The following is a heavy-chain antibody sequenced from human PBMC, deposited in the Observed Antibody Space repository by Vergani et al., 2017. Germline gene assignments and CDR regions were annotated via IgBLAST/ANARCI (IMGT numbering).Heavy chain of an antibody. CDR1: GGTFSSYA. Sequence: QVQLVQSGAEVKKPGSSVKVSCKASGGTFSSYAISWVRQAPGQGLEWMGGIIPIFGTANYEQKFQGRVTITADESTSTAYMELSSLRSEDTAVYYCARWLRWPTTDWFDPWGQGTLVTVSS. V-gene: IGHV1-69*12. CDR2: IIPIFGTA. D-gene: IGHD3-22*01. J-gene: IGHJ5*02. CDR3: ARWLRWPTTDWFDP.